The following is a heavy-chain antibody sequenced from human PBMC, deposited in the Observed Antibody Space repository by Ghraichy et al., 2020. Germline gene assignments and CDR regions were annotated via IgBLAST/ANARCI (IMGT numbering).Heavy chain of an antibody. Sequence: GGSLRLSCAASGFTFSSYWMSWVRQAPGKGLEWVANIKQDGSEKYYVDSVKGRFTISRDNAKNSLYLQMNSLRAEDTAVYYCAVTQGYCSSTSCPVSDYWGQGTLVTVSS. CDR1: GFTFSSYW. J-gene: IGHJ4*02. CDR3: AVTQGYCSSTSCPVSDY. D-gene: IGHD2-2*01. CDR2: IKQDGSEK. V-gene: IGHV3-7*03.